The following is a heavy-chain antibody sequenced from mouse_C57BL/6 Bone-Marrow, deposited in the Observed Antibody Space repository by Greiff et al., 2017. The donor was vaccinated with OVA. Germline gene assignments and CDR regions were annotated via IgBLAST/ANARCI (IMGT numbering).Heavy chain of an antibody. Sequence: QVHVKQSGAELVRPGTSVKMSCKASGYTFTNYWIGWAKQRPGHGLEWIGDIYPGGGYTNYNEKFKGKATLTADKSSSTAYMQFSSLTSEDSAIYYCAVKGFAYWGQGTLVTVSA. CDR1: GYTFTNYW. CDR3: AVKGFAY. V-gene: IGHV1-63*01. J-gene: IGHJ3*01. CDR2: IYPGGGYT.